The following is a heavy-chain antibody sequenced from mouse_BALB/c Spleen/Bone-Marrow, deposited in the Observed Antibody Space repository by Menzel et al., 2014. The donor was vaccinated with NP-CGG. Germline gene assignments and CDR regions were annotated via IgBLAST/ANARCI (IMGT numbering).Heavy chain of an antibody. J-gene: IGHJ2*01. CDR3: ARGNYGNYVDYFDY. D-gene: IGHD2-1*01. CDR2: INSNGGST. CDR1: GFTFSSYG. Sequence: EVQRVESGGGLVQPGGSLELSCAASGFTFSSYGMSWVRQTPDKRLELVASINSNGGSTYYPDSVKGRFTTSRDNAKNTLSLQMSSLKSEDTAMYYCARGNYGNYVDYFDYWGQGTTLTVSS. V-gene: IGHV5-6-3*01.